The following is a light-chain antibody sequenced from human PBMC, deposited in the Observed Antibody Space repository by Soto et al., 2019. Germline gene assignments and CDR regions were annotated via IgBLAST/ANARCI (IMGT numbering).Light chain of an antibody. CDR3: QQYNSYSG. CDR1: QSISSW. CDR2: DAS. V-gene: IGKV1-5*01. Sequence: DIQMTQSPSTLSASVGDRVTITCRASQSISSWLAWYQQKPGKAPKLLIYDASSSESGVPSRFSGSGSGTEFTLTISSLQPDDFATYYCQQYNSYSGFGGGTKVEIK. J-gene: IGKJ4*01.